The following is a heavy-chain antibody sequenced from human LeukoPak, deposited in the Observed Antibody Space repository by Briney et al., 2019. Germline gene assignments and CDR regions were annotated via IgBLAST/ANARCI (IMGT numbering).Heavy chain of an antibody. J-gene: IGHJ3*02. V-gene: IGHV4-4*07. Sequence: PSETLSLTCTVSGGSISSYYWSWIRQPAGKGLEWIGRIYTSGSTNYNPSLKSRVTMSVDTSKNQFSLKLSSVTAADTAVYYCARALGYCSSTSCYARGDAFDIWGQGTMVTVSS. D-gene: IGHD2-2*01. CDR2: IYTSGST. CDR1: GGSISSYY. CDR3: ARALGYCSSTSCYARGDAFDI.